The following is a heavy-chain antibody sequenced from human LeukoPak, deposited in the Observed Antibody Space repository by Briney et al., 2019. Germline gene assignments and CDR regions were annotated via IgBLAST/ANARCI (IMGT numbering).Heavy chain of an antibody. CDR2: TSGDGVNT. CDR1: GFTFSNYA. J-gene: IGHJ4*02. D-gene: IGHD5-12*01. CDR3: ARDGLGRGYDPLGY. V-gene: IGHV3-23*01. Sequence: GGSLRLSCAASGFTFSNYAMSWVRQAPGKGLEWVSATSGDGVNTYHADSVKGRFTISRDNAKNSLYLQMNSLRAEDTAVYYCARDGLGRGYDPLGYWGQGTLVTVSS.